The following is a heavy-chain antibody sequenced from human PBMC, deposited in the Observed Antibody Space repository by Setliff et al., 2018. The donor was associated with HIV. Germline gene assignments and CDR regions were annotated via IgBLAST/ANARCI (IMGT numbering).Heavy chain of an antibody. D-gene: IGHD2-15*01. V-gene: IGHV3-30*10. CDR2: VTYDGRRT. J-gene: IGHJ4*02. CDR1: GFTFRTFA. Sequence: GGSLRLSCVASGFTFRTFAMHWVRQAPGKGLEWVSGVTYDGRRTFYTDAVKGRFTISRDNSNNTLYRQVSSLRPDDTAVYYCASARIPTGGMSTYFEYWGQGTLVTVSS. CDR3: ASARIPTGGMSTYFEY.